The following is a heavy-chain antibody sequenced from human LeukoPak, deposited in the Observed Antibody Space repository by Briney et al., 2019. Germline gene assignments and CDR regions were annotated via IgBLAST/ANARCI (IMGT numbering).Heavy chain of an antibody. V-gene: IGHV3-NL1*01. CDR2: IYSGGST. J-gene: IGHJ5*02. CDR1: GPIFSSYG. CDR3: ARDPPGYYDSSGYFT. D-gene: IGHD3-22*01. Sequence: GGSLRLSCAASGPIFSSYGMHWVRQAPGKGLEWVSVIYSGGSTYYADSVKGRFTISRDNSKNTLYLQMNSLRAEDTAVYYCARDPPGYYDSSGYFTWGQGTLVTVSS.